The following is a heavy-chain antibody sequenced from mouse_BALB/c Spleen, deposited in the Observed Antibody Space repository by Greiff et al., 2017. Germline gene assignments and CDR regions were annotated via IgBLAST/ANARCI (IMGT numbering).Heavy chain of an antibody. J-gene: IGHJ2*01. CDR3: ARSRLNFFDY. Sequence: DVQLQESGPGLVKPSQSLSLTCTVTGYSITSDYAWNWIRQFPGNKLEWMGYISYSGSTSYNPSLKSRISITRDTSKNQFFLQLNSVTTEDTATYYCARSRLNFFDYWGQGTTLTVSS. CDR1: GYSITSDYA. D-gene: IGHD4-1*02. V-gene: IGHV3-2*02. CDR2: ISYSGST.